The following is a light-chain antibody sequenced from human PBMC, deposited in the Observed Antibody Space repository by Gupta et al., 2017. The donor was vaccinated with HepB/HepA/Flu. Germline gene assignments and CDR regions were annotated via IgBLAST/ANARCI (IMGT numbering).Light chain of an antibody. Sequence: DIQMTQSPSSLSASVGDRVTVTCRASQSITTYLNWYHQKPGKAPNLLIYAASTLQTGVPSRFSGSGSGTEFTLTIARLQPEDFATYYCQQSDSTPWTFGQGTKVEIK. V-gene: IGKV1-39*01. CDR2: AAS. CDR3: QQSDSTPWT. J-gene: IGKJ1*01. CDR1: QSITTY.